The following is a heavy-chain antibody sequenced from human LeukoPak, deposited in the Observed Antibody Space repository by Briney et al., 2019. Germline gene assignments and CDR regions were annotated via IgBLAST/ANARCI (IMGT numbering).Heavy chain of an antibody. CDR2: LSSSSSTI. V-gene: IGHV3-48*02. Sequence: HSGRTLRLSRAASRFTCSSYSMNWVRQAPGKEREWVSYLSSSSSTIYYADSVKGRFTISRDNAKNSLYLQMNSLRDEDTAVYYCARDHSSGWPWTYYYYGMDVWGQGTTVTVYS. J-gene: IGHJ6*02. CDR1: RFTCSSYS. D-gene: IGHD6-19*01. CDR3: ARDHSSGWPWTYYYYGMDV.